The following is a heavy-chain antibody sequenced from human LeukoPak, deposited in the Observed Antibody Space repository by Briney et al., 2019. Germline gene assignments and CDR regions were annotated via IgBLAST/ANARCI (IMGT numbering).Heavy chain of an antibody. CDR2: IYYSGTT. CDR1: GNSIRSYY. V-gene: IGHV4-59*08. CDR3: ARQSEGFDS. Sequence: RPSETLSLTCTVSGNSIRSYYWNWIRQPPGKGLEWIGYIYYSGTTSYNPSLGSRVTISVDMSKNQFSLRLTSVTAADTAGYYCARQSEGFDSWGQGTLVTVSS. J-gene: IGHJ4*02.